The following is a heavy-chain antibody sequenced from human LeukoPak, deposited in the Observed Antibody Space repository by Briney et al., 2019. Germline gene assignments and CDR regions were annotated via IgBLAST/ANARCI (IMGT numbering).Heavy chain of an antibody. CDR2: IYFGETT. Sequence: SQTLSLTFTVSGGSVSRAGYYWSWIRQPPGKGLEWIGYIYFGETTAYSPSLKSRVSISVDTSKNQFSLKLSSVTAADTAVYYCARGRPSLVVGATTPLFDPWGQGTLVTVSS. J-gene: IGHJ5*02. D-gene: IGHD1-26*01. CDR3: ARGRPSLVVGATTPLFDP. CDR1: GGSVSRAGYY. V-gene: IGHV4-30-2*03.